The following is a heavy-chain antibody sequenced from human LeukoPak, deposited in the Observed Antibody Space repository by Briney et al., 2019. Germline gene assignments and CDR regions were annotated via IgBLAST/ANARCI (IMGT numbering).Heavy chain of an antibody. D-gene: IGHD2-15*01. CDR3: AVGDCSGGSCPFDP. CDR1: GFTFSSYS. V-gene: IGHV3-21*01. Sequence: GGSLRLSCAASGFTFSSYSMNWVRQAPGKGLEWVSSISSSSSYIYYADSVKGRFTISRDNAKNSLYLQMNSLRAEDTAVYYCAVGDCSGGSCPFDPWGQGTLVTASS. CDR2: ISSSSSYI. J-gene: IGHJ5*02.